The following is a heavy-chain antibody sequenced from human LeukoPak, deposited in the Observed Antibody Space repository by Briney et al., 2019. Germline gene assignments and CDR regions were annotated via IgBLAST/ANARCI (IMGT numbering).Heavy chain of an antibody. CDR1: GFTFSSYS. CDR2: ISSSSSTI. V-gene: IGHV3-48*02. D-gene: IGHD3-16*01. J-gene: IGHJ1*01. Sequence: GGSLRLSCAASGFTFSSYSMNWVRQAPGKGLEWVSYISSSSSTIYYADSVKGRFTISRDNAKNSLYLQMNSLRDEDTAVYYCAKDRGVITIGYFQDWGQGTLVTVSS. CDR3: AKDRGVITIGYFQD.